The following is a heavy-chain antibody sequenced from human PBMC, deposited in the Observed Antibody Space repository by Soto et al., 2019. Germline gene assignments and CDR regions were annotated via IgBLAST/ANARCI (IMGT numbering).Heavy chain of an antibody. D-gene: IGHD3-10*01. CDR1: GGTFSSYA. CDR2: IIPIFGTA. J-gene: IGHJ6*02. Sequence: QVQLVQSGAEVKKPGSSVKVSCKASGGTFSSYAISWVRQAPGQGLEWMGGIIPIFGTADYAQKFQGRVTXTADESTSTAYMELSSLRPEDTAVYYCASIRANTYYYGMDVWGQGTTVTVSS. CDR3: ASIRANTYYYGMDV. V-gene: IGHV1-69*12.